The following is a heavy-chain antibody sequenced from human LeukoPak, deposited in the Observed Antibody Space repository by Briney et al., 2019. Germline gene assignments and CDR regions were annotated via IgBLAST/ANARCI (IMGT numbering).Heavy chain of an antibody. Sequence: GGSLRLSCAASGFIFSGYAMSWVRQAPGKGLEWVSSISGGGADTFYADSAKGRFTISRDNSRRTLNLQMNSLRADDTAVYYCAKTDTGGYHRGNYDFWGQGTLVTVSS. D-gene: IGHD2-8*02. J-gene: IGHJ4*02. CDR2: ISGGGADT. CDR1: GFIFSGYA. CDR3: AKTDTGGYHRGNYDF. V-gene: IGHV3-23*01.